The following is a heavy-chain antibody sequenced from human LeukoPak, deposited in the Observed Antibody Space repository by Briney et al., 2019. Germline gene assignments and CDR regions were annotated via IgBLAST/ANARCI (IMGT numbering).Heavy chain of an antibody. Sequence: PGGSLRLSCAASGFTFSSYWMHWVRQTPGKGLVWVSRIKSDGSTIYADSVKGRFTISRDNARNTLYLQMNSLRVEVTAMYYCARAVTYFYGSVTYDWFDPWGQGTLVTVSS. J-gene: IGHJ5*02. CDR3: ARAVTYFYGSVTYDWFDP. CDR2: IKSDGST. V-gene: IGHV3-74*01. D-gene: IGHD3-10*01. CDR1: GFTFSSYW.